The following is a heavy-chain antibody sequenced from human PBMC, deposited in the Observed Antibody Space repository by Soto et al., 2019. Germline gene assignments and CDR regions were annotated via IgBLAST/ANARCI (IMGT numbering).Heavy chain of an antibody. CDR2: ISAYNGNT. CDR3: ARDSNDILTGYYGQYYFDY. CDR1: GYTFTSYG. V-gene: IGHV1-18*01. Sequence: ASVKVSCKASGYTFTSYGISWVRQAPGQGLEWMGWISAYNGNTNYAQKLQGRVTMTTDTSTSTAYMELRSLRSDDTAVYYCARDSNDILTGYYGQYYFDYWGQGTLVTVSS. J-gene: IGHJ4*02. D-gene: IGHD3-9*01.